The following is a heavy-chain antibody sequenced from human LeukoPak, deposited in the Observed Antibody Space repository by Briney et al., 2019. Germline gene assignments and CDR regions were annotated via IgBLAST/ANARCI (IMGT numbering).Heavy chain of an antibody. V-gene: IGHV3-21*01. CDR1: GFTVSSNY. D-gene: IGHD3-10*01. CDR2: ISSSSSYI. Sequence: GGSLRLSCAASGFTVSSNYMGWVRQAPGKGLEWVSSISSSSSYIYYADSVKGRFTISRDNAKNSLYLQMNSLRAEDTAVYYCARVYGSGIFQHWGQGTLVTVSS. CDR3: ARVYGSGIFQH. J-gene: IGHJ1*01.